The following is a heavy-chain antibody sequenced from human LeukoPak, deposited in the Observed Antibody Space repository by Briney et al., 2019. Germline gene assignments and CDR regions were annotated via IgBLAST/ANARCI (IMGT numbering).Heavy chain of an antibody. J-gene: IGHJ4*02. V-gene: IGHV3-9*01. CDR3: AKDMSYSSSWTPFDY. CDR1: GFTFDDYA. D-gene: IGHD6-13*01. Sequence: SGGSLRLSCAASGFTFDDYAMHWVRQAPGKGLEWVSGISWNSGSIGYADSVKGRFTISRDNAKNSLHQQMNSLRAEDTALYYCAKDMSYSSSWTPFDYWGQGTLVTVSP. CDR2: ISWNSGSI.